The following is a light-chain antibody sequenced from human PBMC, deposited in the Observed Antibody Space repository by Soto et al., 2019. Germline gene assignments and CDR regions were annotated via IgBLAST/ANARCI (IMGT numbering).Light chain of an antibody. Sequence: DIVMTQAPLSVAVTPGEAATIYCKSSQSLEKRNGDDDLDWYLQRPGQSPQLLIYLGSSRASGVPDRFSGSGSGTDFTLKISRVEAEDVGVYYCMQGQQMPCTFGQGTKLEIK. CDR1: QSLEKRNGDDD. V-gene: IGKV2-28*01. CDR2: LGS. CDR3: MQGQQMPCT. J-gene: IGKJ2*02.